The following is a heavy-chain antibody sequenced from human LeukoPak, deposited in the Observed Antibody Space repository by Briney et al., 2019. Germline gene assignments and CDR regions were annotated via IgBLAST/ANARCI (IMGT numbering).Heavy chain of an antibody. J-gene: IGHJ4*02. CDR3: AGAISGYSYVDY. Sequence: GGSLRLSCAASGFTFSSYEMNWVRQAPGKGLEWVSYISSSGSTIYYADSVKGRFTISRDNAKNSLYLQMNSLRAEDTAVYYCAGAISGYSYVDYWGQGTLVTVSS. D-gene: IGHD5-18*01. V-gene: IGHV3-48*03. CDR2: ISSSGSTI. CDR1: GFTFSSYE.